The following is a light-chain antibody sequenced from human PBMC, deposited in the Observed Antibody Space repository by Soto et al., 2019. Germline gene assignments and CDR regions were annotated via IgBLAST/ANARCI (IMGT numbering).Light chain of an antibody. Sequence: DIQMTQSPSSLSASVGDTVTITCRASQGIIDYLAWFQQRPGKAPKLLIYAASTLHTGVPSRFSGSGAGTDFTLTISSLQPEDAATYYCPKYDRAPHTFGQGTKVEIK. V-gene: IGKV1-27*01. J-gene: IGKJ1*01. CDR2: AAS. CDR3: PKYDRAPHT. CDR1: QGIIDY.